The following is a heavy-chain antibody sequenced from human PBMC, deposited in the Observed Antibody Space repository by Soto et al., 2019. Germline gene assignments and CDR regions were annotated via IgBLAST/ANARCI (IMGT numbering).Heavy chain of an antibody. D-gene: IGHD6-13*01. CDR2: ISWKSNNI. Sequence: GGSLRLSCAASGFTFDDYAMHWVRQAPGKGLEWVSGISWKSNNIDYADSVKGRFTISRDNAKKSLYLQMNSLRTEDTALYYCAKADALASAGLHFFDYWGQGALVTV. CDR3: AKADALASAGLHFFDY. CDR1: GFTFDDYA. J-gene: IGHJ4*02. V-gene: IGHV3-9*01.